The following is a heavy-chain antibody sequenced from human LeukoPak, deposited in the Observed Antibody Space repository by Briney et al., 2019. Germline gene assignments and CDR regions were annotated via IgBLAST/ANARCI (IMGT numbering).Heavy chain of an antibody. D-gene: IGHD3-22*01. CDR2: INHSGST. CDR1: GGSFSGYY. CDR3: ARGRHDITMIVVVMTSVSYYLDV. V-gene: IGHV4-34*01. J-gene: IGHJ6*03. Sequence: SETLSLTCAVYGGSFSGYYWSWIRQPPGKGLEWIGEINHSGSTNYNPSLKSRVTISVDTSKNQFSLILRSVTAADTAVYYCARGRHDITMIVVVMTSVSYYLDVWGKGTTVTVS.